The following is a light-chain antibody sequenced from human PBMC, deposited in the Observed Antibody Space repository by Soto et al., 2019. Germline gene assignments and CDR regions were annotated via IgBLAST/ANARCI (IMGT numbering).Light chain of an antibody. CDR1: QSISNW. J-gene: IGKJ1*01. CDR3: QQWT. CDR2: DAS. V-gene: IGKV1-5*01. Sequence: DIQMTQSPSTLSASVGDSVTITCRASQSISNWLAWYQVKPGKAPKVLIYDASTLQRGVPSRFSGTGSGTECTLTISSLQPDDFATYYCQQWTVGQGTKVDSK.